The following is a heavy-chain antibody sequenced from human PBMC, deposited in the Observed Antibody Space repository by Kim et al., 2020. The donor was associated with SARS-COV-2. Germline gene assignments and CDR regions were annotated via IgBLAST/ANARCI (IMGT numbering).Heavy chain of an antibody. Sequence: SETLSLTCAVYGGSFSGYYWSWIRQPPGKGLEWIGEINHSGSTNYNPSLKSRVTISVDTSKNQFSLKLSSVTAADTAVYYCAIYYWSGKKGLDYWGQGTLVTVSS. CDR3: AIYYWSGKKGLDY. CDR1: GGSFSGYY. V-gene: IGHV4-34*01. J-gene: IGHJ4*02. CDR2: INHSGST. D-gene: IGHD3-3*01.